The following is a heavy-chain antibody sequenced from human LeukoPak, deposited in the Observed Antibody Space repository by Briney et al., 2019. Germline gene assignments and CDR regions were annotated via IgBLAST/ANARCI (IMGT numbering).Heavy chain of an antibody. D-gene: IGHD6-19*01. J-gene: IGHJ4*02. Sequence: SETLSLTCTVSGGSVSSWYWSWIRQPPGKGLEWIGYIYDSGNTNYNPSLKSRVTISIDTSKNQFSLRLTSVTAADTATYYCARETSLTGYASGLGFNYWGQGIPVTVSS. CDR2: IYDSGNT. CDR3: ARETSLTGYASGLGFNY. V-gene: IGHV4-59*02. CDR1: GGSVSSWY.